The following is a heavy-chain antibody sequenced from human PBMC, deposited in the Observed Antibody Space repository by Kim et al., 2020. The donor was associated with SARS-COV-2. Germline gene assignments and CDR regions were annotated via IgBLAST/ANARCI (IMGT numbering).Heavy chain of an antibody. J-gene: IGHJ4*02. V-gene: IGHV3-30*01. CDR3: ARDPGIAVAIYFDY. Sequence: ADSGKGRFTIPRDNSKTTLYLQMNSLRAEDTAVYYCARDPGIAVAIYFDYWGQGTLVTVSS. D-gene: IGHD6-19*01.